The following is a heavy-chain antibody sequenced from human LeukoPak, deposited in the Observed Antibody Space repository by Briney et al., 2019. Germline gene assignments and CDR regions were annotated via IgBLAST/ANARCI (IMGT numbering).Heavy chain of an antibody. CDR1: GYTFTGYY. V-gene: IGHV1-2*02. CDR3: ARDMGGYDIYYYYYMDV. Sequence: ASVKVSCKASGYTFTGYYMHWVRQAPGQGLEWMGWINPNSGGTNYAQKFQGRVTMTRDTSTNTAYMELSSLRSDDTAVFYCARDMGGYDIYYYYYMDVWGKGTPVTISS. D-gene: IGHD5-12*01. CDR2: INPNSGGT. J-gene: IGHJ6*03.